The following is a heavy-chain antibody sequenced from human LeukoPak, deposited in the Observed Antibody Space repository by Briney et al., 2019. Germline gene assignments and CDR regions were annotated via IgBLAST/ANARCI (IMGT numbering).Heavy chain of an antibody. Sequence: ASVKVSCKASGFTFTSYYMHWVRQAPGQGLEWMGIINPSGGSTSYAQKFQGRVTMTRDMSTSTVYMELSSLRSEDTAVYYCAKDRCSNGIGCYYYYMDVWGKGTTVTISS. CDR1: GFTFTSYY. CDR2: INPSGGST. V-gene: IGHV1-46*01. J-gene: IGHJ6*03. D-gene: IGHD2-8*01. CDR3: AKDRCSNGIGCYYYYMDV.